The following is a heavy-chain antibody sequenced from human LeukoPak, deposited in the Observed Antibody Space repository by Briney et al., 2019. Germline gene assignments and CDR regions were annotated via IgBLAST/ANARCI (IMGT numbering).Heavy chain of an antibody. CDR2: ISSSGSTI. V-gene: IGHV3-11*01. Sequence: PGGSLRLSCAASGFTFSDYYISWIRQAPGKGLEWVSYISSSGSTIYYADSVKGRFTISRDNAKNSLYLQMNSLRAEDTALYYCARDVSSSWYGGFDYWGQGTLVTVSS. CDR1: GFTFSDYY. D-gene: IGHD6-13*01. CDR3: ARDVSSSWYGGFDY. J-gene: IGHJ4*02.